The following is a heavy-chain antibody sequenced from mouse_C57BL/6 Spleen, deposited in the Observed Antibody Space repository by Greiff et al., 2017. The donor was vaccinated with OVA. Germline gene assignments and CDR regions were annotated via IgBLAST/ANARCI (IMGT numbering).Heavy chain of an antibody. J-gene: IGHJ3*01. D-gene: IGHD3-2*02. CDR2: IWRGGST. CDR3: AKEGGSSGYGFAY. V-gene: IGHV2-5*01. Sequence: VKLQESGPGLVQPSQSLSITCTVSGFSFTSYGVHWVRQSPGKGLEWLGVIWRGGSTDYNAAFMSRLSITKDNSKSKVFFKMNSLQADDTAIYYCAKEGGSSGYGFAYWGQGTLVTVSA. CDR1: GFSFTSYG.